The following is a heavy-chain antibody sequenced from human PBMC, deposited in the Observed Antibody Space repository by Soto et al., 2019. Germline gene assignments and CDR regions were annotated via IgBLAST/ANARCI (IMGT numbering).Heavy chain of an antibody. CDR3: ASGKYCGPKMYYYYGLDV. Sequence: PSETLSLTCAVYGGSFSGYYWSWIRQPPGKGLEWIGEINHSGSTNYNPSLKSRVSISRDTAKNHFSLKLTSVTADDTAVYFCASGKYCGPKMYYYYGLDVWGQGTTVSVSS. D-gene: IGHD2-8*02. CDR1: GGSFSGYY. V-gene: IGHV4-34*01. CDR2: INHSGST. J-gene: IGHJ6*02.